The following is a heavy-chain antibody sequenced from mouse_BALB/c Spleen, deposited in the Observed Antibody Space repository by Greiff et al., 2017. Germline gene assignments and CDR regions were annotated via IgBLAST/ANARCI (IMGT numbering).Heavy chain of an antibody. CDR2: IDPSDSYT. D-gene: IGHD1-1*01. CDR3: ARRYGSSYWYFDV. V-gene: IGHV1-69*02. CDR1: GYTFTSYW. Sequence: VQLQQSGAELVKPGASVKLSCKASGYTFTSYWMHWVKQRPGQGLEWIGEIDPSDSYTNYNQKFKGKATLTVDKSSSTAYMQLSSLTSEDSAVYYCARRYGSSYWYFDVWGAGTTVTVSS. J-gene: IGHJ1*01.